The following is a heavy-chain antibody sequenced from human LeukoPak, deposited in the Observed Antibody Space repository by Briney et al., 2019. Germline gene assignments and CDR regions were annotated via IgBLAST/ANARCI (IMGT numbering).Heavy chain of an antibody. CDR3: ARIMTEAFDI. J-gene: IGHJ3*02. V-gene: IGHV4-59*07. CDR1: GGSISSYY. Sequence: ADSLSLTCTVSGGSISSYYLTWVRQPPGQGLEWIGYFYYSGTTNYNPSLKSRVTISVDTSKNQVSLKLNSVTAADTAVYYCARIMTEAFDIWGQGTMVSVSS. CDR2: FYYSGTT.